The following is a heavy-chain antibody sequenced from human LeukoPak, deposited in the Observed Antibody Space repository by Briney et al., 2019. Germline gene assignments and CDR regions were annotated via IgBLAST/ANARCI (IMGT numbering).Heavy chain of an antibody. J-gene: IGHJ6*02. Sequence: SETLSLTCTVSGDSISSSRHSWGWIRQPPGKGLEWIGSISYSGSTYYNPSLKTRVTISVDTSENQFSLKLSSVTAADSTVYYCVRIYCTSTSCYGDSYYGMDVWGQGTTVTVSS. D-gene: IGHD2-2*01. CDR2: ISYSGST. CDR1: GDSISSSRHS. CDR3: VRIYCTSTSCYGDSYYGMDV. V-gene: IGHV4-39*01.